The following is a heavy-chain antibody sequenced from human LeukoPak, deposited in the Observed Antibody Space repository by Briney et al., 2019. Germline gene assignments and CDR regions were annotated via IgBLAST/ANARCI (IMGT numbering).Heavy chain of an antibody. V-gene: IGHV3-15*01. CDR2: SKGKVSGGTI. J-gene: IGHJ4*02. CDR3: VTEPGIWLIY. D-gene: IGHD5-18*01. Sequence: GGSLRLSCEVSGLSFNDAWLNWVRQSPHKGLEWLGRSKGKVSGGTIEYPAPAKGRFTISRDDSKNTLYLQIDSLKIEDTAVYYCVTEPGIWLIYWGQGTAVTVSS. CDR1: GLSFNDAW.